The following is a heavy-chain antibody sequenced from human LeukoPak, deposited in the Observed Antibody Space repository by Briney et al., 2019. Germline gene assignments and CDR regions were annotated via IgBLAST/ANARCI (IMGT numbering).Heavy chain of an antibody. CDR3: VRLFVQEPSGWFDP. D-gene: IGHD3-10*01. V-gene: IGHV1-8*01. J-gene: IGHJ5*02. Sequence: ASVKVSCKTSGYTFSSYEINWVRQPPGQGLEWMGWMNPNSGNTAYAQNFQGRVTMTRDVSIRTAYMELSSLRSEDTAIYYCVRLFVQEPSGWFDPWGQGTLVTVS. CDR1: GYTFSSYE. CDR2: MNPNSGNT.